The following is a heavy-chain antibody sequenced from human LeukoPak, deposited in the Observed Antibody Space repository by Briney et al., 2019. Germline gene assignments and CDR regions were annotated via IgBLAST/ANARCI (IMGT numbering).Heavy chain of an antibody. CDR2: IWYDGSNK. V-gene: IGHV3-33*01. CDR3: ARDRYYDRSGYHALDY. D-gene: IGHD3-22*01. Sequence: GGSLRLSCAASGFTFSNYGMHWVRQAPGKGLEWVAVIWYDGSNKYYADSVKGRFTISRDNSENTLYLQMNSLRVEDTAVYYCARDRYYDRSGYHALDYWGQGTLVIVSS. CDR1: GFTFSNYG. J-gene: IGHJ4*02.